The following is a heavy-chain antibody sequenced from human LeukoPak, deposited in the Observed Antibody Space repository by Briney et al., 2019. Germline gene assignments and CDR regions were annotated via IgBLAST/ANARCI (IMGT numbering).Heavy chain of an antibody. CDR2: FDPEDGEL. CDR3: ATDLATVVVVTNY. V-gene: IGHV1-24*01. J-gene: IGHJ4*02. D-gene: IGHD4-23*01. CDR1: GHXVTELS. Sequence: EASVKVSCKVSGHXVTELSIHWVRQAPGKGLEWMGGFDPEDGELIYAQKFQGRVTMTEDTSTDTAYMELSSLRSEDTAVYYCATDLATVVVVTNYWGQGTLVTVSS.